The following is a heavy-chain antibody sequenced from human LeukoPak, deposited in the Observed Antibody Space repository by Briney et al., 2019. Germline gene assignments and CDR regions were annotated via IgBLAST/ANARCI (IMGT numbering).Heavy chain of an antibody. Sequence: MPSETLSLTCAVYGGSFSGYYWSWIRQPPGKGLEWIGEINHSGSTNYNPSLKSRVTISVDTSKNQFSLKLSSVTAADTAVYYCVVWCSGYYGYWGQGTLVTVSS. J-gene: IGHJ4*02. V-gene: IGHV4-34*01. CDR3: VVWCSGYYGY. CDR1: GGSFSGYY. D-gene: IGHD3-22*01. CDR2: INHSGST.